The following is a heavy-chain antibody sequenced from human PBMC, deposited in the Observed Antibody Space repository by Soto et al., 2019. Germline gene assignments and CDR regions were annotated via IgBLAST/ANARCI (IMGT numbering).Heavy chain of an antibody. CDR3: ARMASAGTLNWFDP. CDR1: GYTFINFD. D-gene: IGHD6-13*01. CDR2: MNPSSGKT. Sequence: ASVKVSCKASGYTFINFDISWVRQAAGQGLEWLGWMNPSSGKTGYASKFRGRVAMTRDASTGTSHLELSSLTSDDTAVYYCARMASAGTLNWFDPWGQGTLVTVSS. V-gene: IGHV1-8*02. J-gene: IGHJ5*02.